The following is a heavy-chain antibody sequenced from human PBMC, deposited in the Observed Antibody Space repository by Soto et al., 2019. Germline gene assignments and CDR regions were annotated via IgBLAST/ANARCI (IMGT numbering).Heavy chain of an antibody. CDR2: ISAYNGNT. D-gene: IGHD3-3*01. V-gene: IGHV1-18*01. J-gene: IGHJ4*02. Sequence: QVQLVQSGAEVKKPGASVKVSCKASGYSFTRYYINWVRQAPGQGLEWMGWISAYNGNTHYEEKLQGRVTLTTDTSTRTAYMELRSLESDDTAGYFCARGGQLDFLSDYWGQGTLVTVSS. CDR3: ARGGQLDFLSDY. CDR1: GYSFTRYY.